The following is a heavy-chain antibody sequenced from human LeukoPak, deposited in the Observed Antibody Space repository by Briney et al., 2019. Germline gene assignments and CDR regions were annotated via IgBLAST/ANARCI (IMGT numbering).Heavy chain of an antibody. CDR1: GFTFSSYA. CDR2: ISYDGSNK. V-gene: IGHV3-30*04. J-gene: IGHJ4*02. Sequence: GGSLRLSCAASGFTFSSYAMHWVRQAPGKGLEWVAVISYDGSNKYYADSVKGRFTISRDNSKNTLYLQMNSLRAEDTAVYYCARDGQQWLVRYYFDYWGQGTLVTVSS. D-gene: IGHD6-19*01. CDR3: ARDGQQWLVRYYFDY.